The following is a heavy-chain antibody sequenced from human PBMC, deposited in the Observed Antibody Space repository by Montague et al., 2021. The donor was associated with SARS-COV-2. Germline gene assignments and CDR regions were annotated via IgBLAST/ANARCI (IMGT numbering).Heavy chain of an antibody. J-gene: IGHJ4*02. D-gene: IGHD3-3*01. Sequence: SETLSLTCTVSGGSIISSSNYWGWIRQPPGKGLEWIGNIYYSGSTYYNPSLTSRVTISVDTSKNQFSLKLSSVTAADTAVYYCARLNFHITIFGVVSSRVFDYWGQGTMVAVSS. V-gene: IGHV4-39*01. CDR2: IYYSGST. CDR3: ARLNFHITIFGVVSSRVFDY. CDR1: GGSIISSSNY.